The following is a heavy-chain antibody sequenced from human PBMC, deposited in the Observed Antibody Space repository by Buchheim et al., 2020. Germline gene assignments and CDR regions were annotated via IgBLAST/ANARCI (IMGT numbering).Heavy chain of an antibody. CDR3: ARGSKHSDRDGCNLGKMYYFDY. D-gene: IGHD5-24*01. CDR1: GFTFSSYE. CDR2: ISSSGSTI. V-gene: IGHV3-48*03. Sequence: EVQLVESGGGLVQPGGSLRLSCAASGFTFSSYEMNWVRQAPGKGLEWVSYISSSGSTIYYADSVKGRFTISRDNAKNSLYLQMNSLRAEDTAVYYCARGSKHSDRDGCNLGKMYYFDYWGQGTL. J-gene: IGHJ4*02.